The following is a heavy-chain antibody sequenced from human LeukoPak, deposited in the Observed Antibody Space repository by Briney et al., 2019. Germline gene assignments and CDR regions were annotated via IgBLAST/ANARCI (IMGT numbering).Heavy chain of an antibody. CDR3: AKDYSGSYYYFDY. Sequence: GGSLRLSCAASGFTLSSYGMHWVRQAPGKGLEWVSTISGGGGSTFYADSVRGRLTISRDNSKNTLYLQVNSLRAEDTAVYYCAKDYSGSYYYFDYWGQGTLVTVSS. CDR2: ISGGGGST. J-gene: IGHJ4*02. D-gene: IGHD1-26*01. V-gene: IGHV3-23*01. CDR1: GFTLSSYG.